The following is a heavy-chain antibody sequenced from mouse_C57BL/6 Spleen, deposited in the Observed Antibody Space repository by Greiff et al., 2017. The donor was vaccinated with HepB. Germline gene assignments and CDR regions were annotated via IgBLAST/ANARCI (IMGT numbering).Heavy chain of an antibody. V-gene: IGHV1-64*01. D-gene: IGHD4-1*01. CDR2: IHPNSGST. Sequence: QVQLQQPGAELVKPGASVKLSCKASGYTFTSYWMHWVKQRPGQGLEWIGMIHPNSGSTNYNEKFKSKATLTVDKSSSTAYMKRSSLASEDSAVYYCARGYWEGFAYWGKGTLVTVAA. J-gene: IGHJ3*01. CDR3: ARGYWEGFAY. CDR1: GYTFTSYW.